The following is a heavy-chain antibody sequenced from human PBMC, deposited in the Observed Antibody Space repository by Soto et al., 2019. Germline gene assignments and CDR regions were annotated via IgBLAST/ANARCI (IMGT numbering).Heavy chain of an antibody. CDR2: ISGSGGST. D-gene: IGHD2-2*01. J-gene: IGHJ4*02. CDR1: GFTFSSYA. V-gene: IGHV3-23*01. Sequence: PGGSLRLSCAASGFTFSSYAMSWVRQAPGKGLEWVSAISGSGGSTYYADSVKGRFTISRDNSKNTLYLQMNSLRAEDTAVYYCAKDAPISSTSREVPTTTDYWGQGTLVTVSS. CDR3: AKDAPISSTSREVPTTTDY.